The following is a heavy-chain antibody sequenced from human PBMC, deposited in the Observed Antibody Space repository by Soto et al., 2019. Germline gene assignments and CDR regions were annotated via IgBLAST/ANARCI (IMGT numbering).Heavy chain of an antibody. J-gene: IGHJ6*02. CDR2: IWYDGSNK. V-gene: IGHV3-33*01. Sequence: QVQLVESGGGVVQPGRSLRLSCAASGFTFSSYGMHWVRQAPGKGLEWVAVIWYDGSNKYYADSVKGRFTISRDNSKNTLYLQMNSLRAEDTAVYYCARDREYSYASHGMDVWGQGTTVTVSS. CDR1: GFTFSSYG. D-gene: IGHD5-18*01. CDR3: ARDREYSYASHGMDV.